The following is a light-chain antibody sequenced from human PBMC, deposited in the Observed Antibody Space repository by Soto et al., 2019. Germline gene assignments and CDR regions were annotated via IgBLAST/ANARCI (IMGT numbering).Light chain of an antibody. J-gene: IGKJ4*01. CDR2: GAS. CDR3: QQYYDYPPLI. CDR1: RNINRK. Sequence: EIVMTQSPATLYVSTGERATLSCRASRNINRKLAWYQQKPGQAPRLLISGASTRATGIPARFSGSGSGTEVTLTIRSLQSEDFAVYYCQQYYDYPPLIFGGGTKVEIK. V-gene: IGKV3-15*01.